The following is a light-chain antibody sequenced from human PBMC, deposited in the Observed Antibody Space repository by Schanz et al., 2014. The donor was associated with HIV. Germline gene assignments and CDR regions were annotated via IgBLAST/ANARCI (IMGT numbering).Light chain of an antibody. CDR1: STNIGSGND. V-gene: IGLV1-40*01. CDR3: QSYDKSRSGPYV. CDR2: GNN. J-gene: IGLJ1*01. Sequence: QSVLAQPPSVSGAPGQRVTISCAGGSTNIGSGNDVHWYQQFPGTAPRLLIYGNNNRPSGVPDRFSGSRSGTSASLAITGLQAEDEAEYYCQSYDKSRSGPYVFGGGTKLTVL.